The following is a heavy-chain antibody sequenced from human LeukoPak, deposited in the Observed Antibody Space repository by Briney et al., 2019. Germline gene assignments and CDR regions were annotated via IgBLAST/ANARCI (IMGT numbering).Heavy chain of an antibody. J-gene: IGHJ6*03. CDR3: ARDGTTVTTSNYYYYYMDV. CDR1: GGTFSSYA. D-gene: IGHD4-11*01. Sequence: SVKVSCKASGGTFSSYAISWVRQAPGQGLEWMGGIIPIFGTANYAQKFQGRVTITTDESTSTAYMELSSLRSEDTAVYYCARDGTTVTTSNYYYYYMDVWGKGTTVTVSS. V-gene: IGHV1-69*05. CDR2: IIPIFGTA.